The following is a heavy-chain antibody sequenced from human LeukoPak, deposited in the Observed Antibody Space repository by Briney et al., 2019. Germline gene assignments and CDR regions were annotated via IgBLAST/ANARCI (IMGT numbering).Heavy chain of an antibody. J-gene: IGHJ4*02. V-gene: IGHV3-21*01. CDR1: GFTFSSYS. D-gene: IGHD4-17*01. CDR3: ARDPYGDYGVDY. CDR2: ISSATNYI. Sequence: GGSLRLSCAASGFTFSSYSMNWVRRAPGKGLEWISSISSATNYIYYADSVKGRFTISRDNAKNSLYLQMNSLRAEDTAVYYCARDPYGDYGVDYWGQGTLVTVSS.